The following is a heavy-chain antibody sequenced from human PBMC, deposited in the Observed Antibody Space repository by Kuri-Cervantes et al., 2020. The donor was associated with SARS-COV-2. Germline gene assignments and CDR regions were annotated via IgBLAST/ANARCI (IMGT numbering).Heavy chain of an antibody. CDR2: ICHSGST. Sequence: SETLSLTCAVSGYSISSGYYWGWIRQPPGKGLEWIGSICHSGSTYYNPSLKSRVTISVDTSKNQFSLKLSSVTAADTAVYYCARLSYYYDSSGYYGGNWFDPWGQGTLVTVSS. CDR1: GYSISSGYY. V-gene: IGHV4-38-2*01. D-gene: IGHD3-22*01. CDR3: ARLSYYYDSSGYYGGNWFDP. J-gene: IGHJ5*02.